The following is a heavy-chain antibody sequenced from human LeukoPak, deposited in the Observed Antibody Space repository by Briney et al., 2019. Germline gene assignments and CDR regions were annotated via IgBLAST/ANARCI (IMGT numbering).Heavy chain of an antibody. CDR1: SGSISNYY. D-gene: IGHD5-18*01. CDR2: IYHSGST. CDR3: ARGQTRYNYGAVCY. V-gene: IGHV4-59*01. J-gene: IGHJ4*02. Sequence: SETLSLTCPVFSGSISNYYWSWIRQPPGKGLEWLGYIYHSGSTNYNPSLKSRVTISVDTSKNQFSLKLSSVTAADTAVYYCARGQTRYNYGAVCYWGQRTLVTVSS.